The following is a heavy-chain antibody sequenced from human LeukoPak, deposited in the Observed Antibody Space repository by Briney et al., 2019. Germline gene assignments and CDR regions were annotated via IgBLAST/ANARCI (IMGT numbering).Heavy chain of an antibody. CDR1: GYTFINHD. CDR3: ARAFKDSSSSAYYYYMDV. J-gene: IGHJ6*03. D-gene: IGHD6-6*01. V-gene: IGHV1-8*03. CDR2: MNSNSGNT. Sequence: ASVKVSCKGYGYTFINHDIDWVRQAAGQGLEWMGWMNSNSGNTGYAQKFQGRVTFTRDTSISTAYMELYSLTSDDTAVYYCARAFKDSSSSAYYYYMDVWGKGTTVTVSS.